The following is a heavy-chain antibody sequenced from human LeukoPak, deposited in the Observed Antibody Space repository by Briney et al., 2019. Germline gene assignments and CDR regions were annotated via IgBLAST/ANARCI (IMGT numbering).Heavy chain of an antibody. J-gene: IGHJ4*02. CDR1: GYSFTNYA. V-gene: IGHV7-4-1*02. Sequence: ASVKVSRKTSGYSFTNYALNWVRQAPGQGLEWLGWINTNTRNPSYGPGLKGRFVFSLDTSVNTAYLQINRLETEDTATYFCARDGEGQWLSAFDVWGQGTLVSVSS. CDR3: ARDGEGQWLSAFDV. CDR2: INTNTRNP. D-gene: IGHD6-19*01.